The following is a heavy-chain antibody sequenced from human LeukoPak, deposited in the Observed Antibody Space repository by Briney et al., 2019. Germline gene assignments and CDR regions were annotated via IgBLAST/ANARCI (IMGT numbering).Heavy chain of an antibody. CDR3: AKGEGGSCSSSSCSTYFDY. J-gene: IGHJ4*02. V-gene: IGHV3-23*01. CDR2: ISGGGEST. Sequence: PGGSLRLSCAASGFTVSSNYMNWVRQAPGKGLEWVSAISGGGESTYNADSVKGRFIISRDNFKNTLYLQMNSLRAEDTAVYYCAKGEGGSCSSSSCSTYFDYWGQGTLVSVSS. D-gene: IGHD2-15*01. CDR1: GFTVSSNY.